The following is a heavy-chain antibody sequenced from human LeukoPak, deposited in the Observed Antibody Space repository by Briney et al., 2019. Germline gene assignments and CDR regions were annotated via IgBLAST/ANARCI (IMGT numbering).Heavy chain of an antibody. Sequence: SETLSLTCAVSGGSISSSNWWSWVRQPPGKGLEWIGEIYNSGSTNYNPSLKSRVTISVDKSKNQFSLKLSSVTAADTAVYYCAGWYCSGGSCFNYWGQGTLVTVSS. CDR1: GGSISSSNW. D-gene: IGHD2-15*01. V-gene: IGHV4-4*02. J-gene: IGHJ4*02. CDR2: IYNSGST. CDR3: AGWYCSGGSCFNY.